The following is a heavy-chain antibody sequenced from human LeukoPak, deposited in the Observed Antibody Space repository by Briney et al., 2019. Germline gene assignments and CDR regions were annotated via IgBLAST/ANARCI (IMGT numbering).Heavy chain of an antibody. J-gene: IGHJ6*03. CDR2: IIPIFGTA. Sequence: ASVKVSCKASGGTFSSYAISWVRQAPGQGLEWMGGIIPIFGTANYAQKFQGRVTITADKSTSTAYMELSSLRSEDTAVYYCARDRVRYSSSSGYYYYMDVWGKGTTVTVSS. CDR3: ARDRVRYSSSSGYYYYMDV. CDR1: GGTFSSYA. D-gene: IGHD6-13*01. V-gene: IGHV1-69*06.